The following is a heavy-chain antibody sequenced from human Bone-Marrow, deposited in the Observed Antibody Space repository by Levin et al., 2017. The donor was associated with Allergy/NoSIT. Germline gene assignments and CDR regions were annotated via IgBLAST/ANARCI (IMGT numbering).Heavy chain of an antibody. CDR2: IKQDGSEK. Sequence: TGGSLRLSCAASGFTFSSYWMSWVRQAPGKGLEWVANIKQDGSEKYYVDSVKGRFTISRDNAKNSLYLQMNSLRAEDTAVYYCAREHCSSTSCYGWNYYYYYYMDGWGKGTTVTVSS. D-gene: IGHD2-2*01. CDR3: AREHCSSTSCYGWNYYYYYYMDG. V-gene: IGHV3-7*04. CDR1: GFTFSSYW. J-gene: IGHJ6*03.